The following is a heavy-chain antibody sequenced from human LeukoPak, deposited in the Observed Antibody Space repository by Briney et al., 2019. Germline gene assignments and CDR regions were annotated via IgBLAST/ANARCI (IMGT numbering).Heavy chain of an antibody. D-gene: IGHD1-26*01. CDR2: ISSSGSSI. CDR1: GFTFSDYY. CDR3: ARDPYSGSYGDYYYYYMDV. J-gene: IGHJ6*03. V-gene: IGHV3-11*04. Sequence: GGSLRLSCAASGFTFSDYYMNWIRQAPGKGLEWVSYISSSGSSIDYADSVKGRFTISRDNAKSSLYLQMNSLRDEDTAVYYCARDPYSGSYGDYYYYYMDVWGKGTTVTISS.